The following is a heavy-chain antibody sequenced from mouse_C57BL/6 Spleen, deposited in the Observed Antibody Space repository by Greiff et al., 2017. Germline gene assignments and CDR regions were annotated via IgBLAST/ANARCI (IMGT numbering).Heavy chain of an antibody. J-gene: IGHJ2*01. CDR3: ARPGYYGSRGYFDY. D-gene: IGHD1-1*01. Sequence: EVQLVESGGGLVKPGGSLKLSCAASGFTFSDYGMHWVRQAPEKGLEWVAYISSGSSTIYYADTVKGRFTISRDNAKNTLFLQRTSLRSEDTAMYYCARPGYYGSRGYFDYWGQGTTLTVSS. CDR2: ISSGSSTI. V-gene: IGHV5-17*01. CDR1: GFTFSDYG.